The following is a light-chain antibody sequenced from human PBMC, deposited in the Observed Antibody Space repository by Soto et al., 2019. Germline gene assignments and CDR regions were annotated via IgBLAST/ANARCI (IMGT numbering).Light chain of an antibody. CDR1: QSVGSDY. J-gene: IGKJ1*01. V-gene: IGKV3-20*01. CDR3: QQYGTSPWT. CDR2: AAS. Sequence: EIVLTQSPGTLSLSPGERATLSCRASQSVGSDYLGWYQQKPGQAPRLLIFAASKRAAGIPDRFSGSGPGSDFTLTISRLEPEDFAVYFCQQYGTSPWTFGQGTKVEIK.